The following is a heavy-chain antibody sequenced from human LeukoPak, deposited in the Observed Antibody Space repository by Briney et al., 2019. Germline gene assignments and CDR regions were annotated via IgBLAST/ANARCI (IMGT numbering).Heavy chain of an antibody. CDR2: ISSSSSTI. V-gene: IGHV3-48*04. CDR3: ASLLDSAG. CDR1: GFTFSSYS. J-gene: IGHJ4*02. D-gene: IGHD3-3*01. Sequence: GGSLRLSCAASGFTFSSYSMNWVRQAPGKGLEWVSYISSSSSTIYYADSVKGRFTISRDNAKNSLYLQMNSLRAEDTAVYYCASLLDSAGWGQGTLVTVSS.